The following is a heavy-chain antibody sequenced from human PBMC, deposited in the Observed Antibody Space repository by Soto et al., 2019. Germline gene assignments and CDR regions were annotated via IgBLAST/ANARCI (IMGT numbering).Heavy chain of an antibody. CDR2: IWYDGSNK. V-gene: IGHV3-33*01. CDR1: GFTFSSYG. Sequence: QVQLVESGGGVVQPGRSLRLSCAASGFTFSSYGMHWVRQAPGKGLEWVAVIWYDGSNKHYEDSVKGRFTISRDNSKNTLYLQMNSLRAEDTAVYYCARVFGTTGDLDYWGQGTLVTVSS. CDR3: ARVFGTTGDLDY. D-gene: IGHD3-10*02. J-gene: IGHJ4*02.